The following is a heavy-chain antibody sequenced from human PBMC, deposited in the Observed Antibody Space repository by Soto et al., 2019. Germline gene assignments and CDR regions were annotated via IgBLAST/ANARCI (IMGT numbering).Heavy chain of an antibody. V-gene: IGHV4-30-2*01. CDR2: IYHSGST. J-gene: IGHJ4*02. D-gene: IGHD1-26*01. Sequence: PSETLSLTCAVSGGSISSGGYSWSWIRQPPGKGLEWIGYIYHSGSTYYNPSLKSRVTISVDRSKNQFSLKLSSVTAADTAVYYCAGGPGVARNYRGQGTLVTVSS. CDR1: GGSISSGGYS. CDR3: AGGPGVARNY.